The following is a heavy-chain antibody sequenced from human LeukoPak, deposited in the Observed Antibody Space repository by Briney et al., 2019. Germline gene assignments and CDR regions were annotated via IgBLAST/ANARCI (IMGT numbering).Heavy chain of an antibody. V-gene: IGHV4-61*01. CDR2: IYYSGST. Sequence: SETLSLTCTVSGDSIGSSTYYWGWIRQPPGKGLEWIGYIYYSGSTNYNPSLKSRVTISVDTSKNQFSLKLSSVTAADTAVYYCARDRSTNYYYYGMDVWGQGTTVTVSS. J-gene: IGHJ6*02. CDR3: ARDRSTNYYYYGMDV. CDR1: GDSIGSSTYY.